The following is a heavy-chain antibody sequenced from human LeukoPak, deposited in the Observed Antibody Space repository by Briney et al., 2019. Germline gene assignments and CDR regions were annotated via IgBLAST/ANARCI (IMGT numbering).Heavy chain of an antibody. CDR2: IYYSGST. V-gene: IGHV4-39*01. CDR1: GGSISSSSYY. Sequence: SETLSLTCTVSGGSISSSSYYWGWIRQPPGKGLEWIGSIYYSGSTYYNPSLKSRVTISVDTSKNQFSLKLSSVTAADTAVYYCACGIAAAGITVFDPWGQGTMVTVSS. CDR3: ACGIAAAGITVFDP. J-gene: IGHJ5*02. D-gene: IGHD6-13*01.